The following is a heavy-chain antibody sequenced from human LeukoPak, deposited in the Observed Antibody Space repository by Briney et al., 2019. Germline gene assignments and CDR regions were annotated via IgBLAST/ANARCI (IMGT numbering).Heavy chain of an antibody. D-gene: IGHD4-17*01. J-gene: IGHJ4*02. CDR2: VSTGSRDI. Sequence: GGSLRLSCAASGFTFSSYSMNWVRQAPGKGLEWVSSVSTGSRDIYYADSVKGRFTISRDNAKNSLYLQMNSLRAEDTALYYCAKGHGDYVPFDYWGQGTLVTVSS. V-gene: IGHV3-21*04. CDR1: GFTFSSYS. CDR3: AKGHGDYVPFDY.